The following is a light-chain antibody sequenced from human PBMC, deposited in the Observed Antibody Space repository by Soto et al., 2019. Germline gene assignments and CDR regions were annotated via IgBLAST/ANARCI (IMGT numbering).Light chain of an antibody. CDR1: ESISTN. CDR3: QQYTNWPRT. V-gene: IGKV3-15*01. J-gene: IGKJ1*01. CDR2: GAS. Sequence: EIVMTQSPGTLSVSPGEGVTLSCRASESISTNLAWYQQRPGQAPRLLIYGASARATGIPDRFSASGSGTEFTLTISSLQSEDFAIYHCQQYTNWPRTFGLGTKVELK.